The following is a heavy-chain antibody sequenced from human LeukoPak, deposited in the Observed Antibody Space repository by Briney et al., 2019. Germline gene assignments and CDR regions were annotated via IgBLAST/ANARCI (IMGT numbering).Heavy chain of an antibody. J-gene: IGHJ4*02. CDR3: ARVVSVHTKRIVVVIDYFDY. D-gene: IGHD3-22*01. CDR1: GGSISSSSYY. Sequence: PSETLSLTCTVSGGSISSSSYYWGWIRQPPGKGLEWIGSIYYSGSTYYNPSLKSRVTISVDTSKNQFSLKLSSVTAADTAVYYCARVVSVHTKRIVVVIDYFDYWGQGTLVTVSS. V-gene: IGHV4-39*07. CDR2: IYYSGST.